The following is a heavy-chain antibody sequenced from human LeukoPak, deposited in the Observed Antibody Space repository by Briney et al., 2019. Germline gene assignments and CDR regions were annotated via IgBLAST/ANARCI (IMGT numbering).Heavy chain of an antibody. CDR3: ARDQGGSYSEYFDY. V-gene: IGHV3-33*01. Sequence: GGSLRLSCAASGFTFSSYGMHWVRQAPGKGLEWVAAIWYDGSNKYYADSVKGRFTISRDNSKNTLYLQMNSLRAEDTAVYYCARDQGGSYSEYFDYWGQGTLVTVSS. CDR2: IWYDGSNK. CDR1: GFTFSSYG. J-gene: IGHJ4*02. D-gene: IGHD1-26*01.